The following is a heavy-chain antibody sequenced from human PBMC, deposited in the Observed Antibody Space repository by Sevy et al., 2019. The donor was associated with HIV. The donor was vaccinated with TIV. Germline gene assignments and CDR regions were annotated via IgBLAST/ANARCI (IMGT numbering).Heavy chain of an antibody. CDR2: IWYDGSNK. V-gene: IGHV3-33*08. CDR3: ARESLLGYCSSTSCHSSSGAFDI. J-gene: IGHJ3*02. CDR1: GFTFSSYG. D-gene: IGHD2-2*01. Sequence: GGSLRLSCAVSGFTFSSYGIHWVRQAPGKGLEWVAVIWYDGSNKYYADSVKGRFTISRDNSKNTLYLQMNSLGAEDTAVYYCARESLLGYCSSTSCHSSSGAFDIWGQGTMVTVSS.